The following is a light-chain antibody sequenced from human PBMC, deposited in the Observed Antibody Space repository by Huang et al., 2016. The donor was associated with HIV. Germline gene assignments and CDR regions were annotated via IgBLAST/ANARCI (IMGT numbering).Light chain of an antibody. J-gene: IGKJ2*01. CDR2: GAS. Sequence: EIVMTQSPATLSLSPGERATLSCRASQSVNSKLAWYQQKPGKAPRLLIDGASTRATGVPGRFSGSGSGTEFTLTISSLQSEDFAVYYCQQYSKWPPNTFGQGTKLESK. V-gene: IGKV3-15*01. CDR3: QQYSKWPPNT. CDR1: QSVNSK.